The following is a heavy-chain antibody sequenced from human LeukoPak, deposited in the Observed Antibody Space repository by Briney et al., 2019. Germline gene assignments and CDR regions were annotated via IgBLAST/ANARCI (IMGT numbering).Heavy chain of an antibody. CDR3: ARDVVITFGGVIVPDGY. CDR2: IIPILGIA. D-gene: IGHD3-16*02. J-gene: IGHJ4*02. Sequence: ASVKVSCKASGYTFTSYAISWVRQAPGQGLEWMGRIIPILGIANYAQKFQGRVTITADKSTSTAYMELSSLRSEDTAVYYCARDVVITFGGVIVPDGYWGQGPLVTVSS. V-gene: IGHV1-69*04. CDR1: GYTFTSYA.